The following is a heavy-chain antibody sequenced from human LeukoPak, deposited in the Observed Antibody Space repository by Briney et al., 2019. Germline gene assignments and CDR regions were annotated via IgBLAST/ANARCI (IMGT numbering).Heavy chain of an antibody. J-gene: IGHJ5*02. V-gene: IGHV4-59*01. CDR3: ARCGGDCYRGRNWFDP. CDR2: IYYSGST. D-gene: IGHD2-21*01. Sequence: SETLSLTCTVSGGSISSYYWSWIRQPPGKGLEWIGYIYYSGSTNYNPSLKSRVTISVDTSKNQFSLKLSSVTAADTALYYCARCGGDCYRGRNWFDPWGQGTLVTVSS. CDR1: GGSISSYY.